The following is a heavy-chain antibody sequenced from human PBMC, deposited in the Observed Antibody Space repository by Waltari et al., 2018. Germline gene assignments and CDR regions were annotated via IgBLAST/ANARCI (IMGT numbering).Heavy chain of an antibody. CDR1: GYSFTSYW. CDR2: IYPGDSDT. V-gene: IGHV5-51*01. Sequence: EVQLVQSGAEVKKPGESLKISCKGSGYSFTSYWIGWVRQMPGKGLEWMGIIYPGDSDTRYSPSVQGQVTISADKSISTAYLQWSSLKASDTAMYYCACTDCSSTSPSNYYYYYGMDVWGQGTTVTVSS. J-gene: IGHJ6*02. CDR3: ACTDCSSTSPSNYYYYYGMDV. D-gene: IGHD2-2*01.